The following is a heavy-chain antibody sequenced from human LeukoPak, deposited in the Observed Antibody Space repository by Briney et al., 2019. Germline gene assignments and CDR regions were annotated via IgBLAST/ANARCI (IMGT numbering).Heavy chain of an antibody. J-gene: IGHJ4*02. CDR2: ISSSSSYI. CDR1: GFTFSSYS. V-gene: IGHV3-21*01. CDR3: ARVMEYDILAAYAAEATDY. Sequence: GGSLRLSCAASGFTFSSYSMNWVRQAPGKGLEWVSSISSSSSYIYYADSVKGRFTISRDNAKNSLYLQMTSLRAEDTAVYYCARVMEYDILAAYAAEATDYWGQGTLVTVSS. D-gene: IGHD3-9*01.